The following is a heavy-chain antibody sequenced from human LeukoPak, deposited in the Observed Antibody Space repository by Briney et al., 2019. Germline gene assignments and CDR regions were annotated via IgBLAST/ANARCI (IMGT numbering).Heavy chain of an antibody. J-gene: IGHJ4*02. D-gene: IGHD3-22*01. CDR3: ARDSSRWLLRGAFDY. CDR1: GFTFSSYW. V-gene: IGHV3-7*01. Sequence: GGSLRLSCAASGFTFSSYWMIWVRQAPGKGLEWVASIKQDGSEKYYVDSVKGRFTISRDNAKSSLYLQMNSLRAEDTAVYYCARDSSRWLLRGAFDYWGQGTLVTVSS. CDR2: IKQDGSEK.